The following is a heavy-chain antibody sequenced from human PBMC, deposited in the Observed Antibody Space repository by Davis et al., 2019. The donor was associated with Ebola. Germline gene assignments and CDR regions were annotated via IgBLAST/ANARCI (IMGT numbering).Heavy chain of an antibody. V-gene: IGHV3-9*01. CDR1: GFTFDDYA. CDR2: ISWNSGSI. D-gene: IGHD1-26*01. Sequence: PGGSLRLSCAASGFTFDDYAMHWVRQAPGKGLEWVSGISWNSGSIGYADSVKGRFTISRDTSKNTLYLQMNGLRVEDTAVYYCAKAVGAAQRAYFDDWGRGTLVTVSS. CDR3: AKAVGAAQRAYFDD. J-gene: IGHJ4*02.